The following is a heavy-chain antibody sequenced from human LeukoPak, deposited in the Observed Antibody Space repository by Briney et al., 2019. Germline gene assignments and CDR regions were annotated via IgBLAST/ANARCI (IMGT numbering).Heavy chain of an antibody. CDR1: GYTFTSYY. Sequence: ASVKVSCKASGYTFTSYYMHWVRQAPGQGLEWMGIINPSGGSTSYAQKFQGRVTMTRDMSTSTVYMELSSMRSEDTAVYYCARNPADIAVAGLYFDYWGEGTLVTVSS. J-gene: IGHJ4*02. CDR2: INPSGGST. D-gene: IGHD6-19*01. V-gene: IGHV1-46*01. CDR3: ARNPADIAVAGLYFDY.